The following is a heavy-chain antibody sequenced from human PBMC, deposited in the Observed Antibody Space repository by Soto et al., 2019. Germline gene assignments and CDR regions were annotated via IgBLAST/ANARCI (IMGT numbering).Heavy chain of an antibody. Sequence: SETLSLTCAVYGGSFSAYYWSWIPQPPGKGLEWIGEINHSGSTNYNPSLKSRVTISVDTSKNQFSLKLSSVTAADTAVYYCARGQSSLLLDCWGQGILVTSPQ. CDR1: GGSFSAYY. CDR2: INHSGST. V-gene: IGHV4-34*01. D-gene: IGHD2-8*02. CDR3: ARGQSSLLLDC. J-gene: IGHJ4*02.